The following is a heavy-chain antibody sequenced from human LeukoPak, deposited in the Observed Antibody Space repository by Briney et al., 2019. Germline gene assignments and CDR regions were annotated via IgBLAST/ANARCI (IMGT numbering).Heavy chain of an antibody. V-gene: IGHV4-39*01. Sequence: SETLSLTCTVSGGSISSSSYYWGWIRQPPGKGLKWIGSIYYSGSTYYNPSLKSRVTISVDTSKNQFSLKLSSVTAADTAVYYCARLPRYDILTGYYLHAFDIWGQGTMVTVSS. CDR3: ARLPRYDILTGYYLHAFDI. CDR2: IYYSGST. CDR1: GGSISSSSYY. J-gene: IGHJ3*02. D-gene: IGHD3-9*01.